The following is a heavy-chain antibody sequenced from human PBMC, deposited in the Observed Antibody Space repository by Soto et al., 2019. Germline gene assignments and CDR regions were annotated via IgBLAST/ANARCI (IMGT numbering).Heavy chain of an antibody. V-gene: IGHV1-69*13. CDR3: AKSHEGYQLPHYYYGMDV. CDR1: GGTFSSYA. D-gene: IGHD2-2*01. CDR2: IIPIFGTA. Sequence: ASVKVSCKASGGTFSSYAISWARQAPGQGLEWMGGIIPIFGTANYAQKFQGRVTITADESTSTAYMELSSLRSEDTAVYYCAKSHEGYQLPHYYYGMDVWGQGTTVTVSS. J-gene: IGHJ6*02.